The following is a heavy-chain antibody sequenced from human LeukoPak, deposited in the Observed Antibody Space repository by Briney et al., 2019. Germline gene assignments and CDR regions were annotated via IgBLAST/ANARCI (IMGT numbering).Heavy chain of an antibody. V-gene: IGHV4-30-2*01. CDR2: IYHSGST. Sequence: SETLSLTCTVSGGSIGSGGYYWSWIRQPPGKGLEWIGYIYHSGSTYYNPSLKSRVTISVDRSKNQFSLKLSSVTAADTAVYYCARDAYYDFWSGYPNPGDYWGQGTLVTVSS. J-gene: IGHJ4*02. D-gene: IGHD3-3*01. CDR1: GGSIGSGGYY. CDR3: ARDAYYDFWSGYPNPGDY.